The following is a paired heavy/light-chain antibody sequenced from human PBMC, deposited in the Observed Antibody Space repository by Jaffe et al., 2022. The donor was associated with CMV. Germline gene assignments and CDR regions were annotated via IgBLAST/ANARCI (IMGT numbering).Heavy chain of an antibody. D-gene: IGHD3-22*01. CDR1: GGTFSSYA. CDR3: ARVRREPNITMIVVVPPDAFDI. Sequence: QVQLVQSGAEVKKPGSSVKVSCKASGGTFSSYAISWVRQAPGQGLEWMGGIIPIFGTANYAQKFQGRVTITADESTSTAYMELSSLRSEDTAVYYCARVRREPNITMIVVVPPDAFDIWGQGTMVTVSS. CDR2: IIPIFGTA. J-gene: IGHJ3*02. V-gene: IGHV1-69*01.
Light chain of an antibody. Sequence: EIVLTQSPGTLSLSPGERATLSCRASQSVSSSYLAWYQQKPGQAPRLLIYGASSRATGIPDRFSGSGSGTDFTLTISRLEPEDFAVYYCQQYGSSPPFTFGGGTKVEIK. J-gene: IGKJ4*01. CDR2: GAS. CDR1: QSVSSSY. V-gene: IGKV3-20*01. CDR3: QQYGSSPPFT.